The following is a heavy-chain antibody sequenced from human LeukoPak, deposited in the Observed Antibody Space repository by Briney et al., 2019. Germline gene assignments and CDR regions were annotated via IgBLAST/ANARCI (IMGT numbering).Heavy chain of an antibody. V-gene: IGHV4-30-4*01. J-gene: IGHJ4*02. CDR2: IYYSGST. CDR3: GRVVVARFDY. D-gene: IGHD2-15*01. Sequence: SETLSLTCTVSGGSISSGDYYWSWIRQPPGKGLEWIGYIYYSGSTYYNPSLKSRVTISVDTSKNQFSLKLSSVTAADTAVYYCGRVVVARFDYWGQGTLVTVSS. CDR1: GGSISSGDYY.